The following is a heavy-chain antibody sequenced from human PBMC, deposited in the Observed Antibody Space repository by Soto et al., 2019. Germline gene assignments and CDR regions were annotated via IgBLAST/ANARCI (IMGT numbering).Heavy chain of an antibody. Sequence: ESLKISCKGSGYRFPSYWIAWVRQMPGKGLGWMGIIYPGDSDTRYSPSFQGQVTISADKSISTAYLQWSSLKASDTAMYYCARPVTTPSYYYYGMDVWGQGTTVTVSS. CDR2: IYPGDSDT. CDR1: GYRFPSYW. CDR3: ARPVTTPSYYYYGMDV. J-gene: IGHJ6*02. D-gene: IGHD4-17*01. V-gene: IGHV5-51*01.